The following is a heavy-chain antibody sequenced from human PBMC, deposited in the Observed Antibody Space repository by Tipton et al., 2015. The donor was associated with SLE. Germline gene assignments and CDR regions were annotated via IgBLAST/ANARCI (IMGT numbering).Heavy chain of an antibody. CDR2: IHYTGTT. Sequence: TLSLTCTVSGGPFTRGGYYWSWIRQHPGQGLQWIGYIHYTGTTSYNPSLKSRITLSVDTSASQFYLNLNSVTAADTAVYYCAREPVYYYYYMDVWGKGTTVTVSS. V-gene: IGHV4-31*03. J-gene: IGHJ6*03. CDR3: AREPVYYYYYMDV. CDR1: GGPFTRGGYY.